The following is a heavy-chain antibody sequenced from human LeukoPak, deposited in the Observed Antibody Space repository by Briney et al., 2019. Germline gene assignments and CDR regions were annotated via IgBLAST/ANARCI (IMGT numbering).Heavy chain of an antibody. CDR3: ARGSSWYSGYFDY. CDR2: INPNSGGT. V-gene: IGHV1-2*02. CDR1: GYTFTGYY. J-gene: IGHJ4*02. D-gene: IGHD6-13*01. Sequence: ASVKVSCKASGYTFTGYYMHWVRQAPGQGLEWMGWINPNSGGTNYAQKFQGRVTMTRDTSISTAYMELCRLRSDDTAVYYCARGSSWYSGYFDYWGQGTLVTVSS.